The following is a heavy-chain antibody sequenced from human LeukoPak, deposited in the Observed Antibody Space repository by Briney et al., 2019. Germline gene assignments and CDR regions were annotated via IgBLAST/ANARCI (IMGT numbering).Heavy chain of an antibody. V-gene: IGHV3-11*03. CDR1: GFTFSDEY. D-gene: IGHD6-19*01. CDR3: ARSRGAGPAAYFDY. CDR2: ISNSGSYT. J-gene: IGHJ4*02. Sequence: GGALRLSCAASGFTFSDEYMSWIRQAPGKGLEWVSYISNSGSYTNYADSVKGRFTISRDNAKNSLYLRMSSLRAEDTAVYYCARSRGAGPAAYFDYWGQGTLITVSS.